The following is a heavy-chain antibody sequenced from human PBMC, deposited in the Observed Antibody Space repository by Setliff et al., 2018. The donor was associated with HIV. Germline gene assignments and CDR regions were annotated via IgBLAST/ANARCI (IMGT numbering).Heavy chain of an antibody. Sequence: LSLTCTVSGPSINIHYWSWIRQSPGKGFEWIGYIYSTGSTNYNPSLQSRVTISMVASKNQFSLKVTSVTAADTAVYYCAKGAGFYGDYTFDHWGQGRQVTVSS. D-gene: IGHD4-17*01. V-gene: IGHV4-59*11. CDR3: AKGAGFYGDYTFDH. CDR1: GPSINIHY. J-gene: IGHJ4*02. CDR2: IYSTGST.